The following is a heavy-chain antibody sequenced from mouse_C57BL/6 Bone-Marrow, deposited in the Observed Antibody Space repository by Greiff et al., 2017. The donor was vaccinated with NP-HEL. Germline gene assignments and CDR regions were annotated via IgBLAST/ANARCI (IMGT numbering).Heavy chain of an antibody. CDR1: GYAFSSSW. CDR3: ASANWDGGY. D-gene: IGHD4-1*01. CDR2: IYPGDGDT. Sequence: QVQLQQSGPELVKPGASVKISCKASGYAFSSSWMNWVKQRPGKGLEWIGRIYPGDGDTNYNGKFKGKATLTADKSSSTAYMQLSSLTSGDSAVYFCASANWDGGYWGQGTTLTVSS. V-gene: IGHV1-82*01. J-gene: IGHJ2*01.